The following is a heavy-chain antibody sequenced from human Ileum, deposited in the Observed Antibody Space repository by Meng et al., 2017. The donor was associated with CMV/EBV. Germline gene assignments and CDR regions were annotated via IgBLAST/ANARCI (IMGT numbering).Heavy chain of an antibody. D-gene: IGHD4-17*01. CDR1: GGSISSGGFY. V-gene: IGHV4-31*03. Sequence: QVQLQESGPGLVKPSQTLSLTCTVSGGSISSGGFYWSWIRQHPGKGLEWIGYIYYSGSTYYNPSLRSRVAISIDTSKSQFSLKLTSVTAADTAVYFCARTNYGDYNWFDPWGQGTLVTVSS. CDR3: ARTNYGDYNWFDP. CDR2: IYYSGST. J-gene: IGHJ5*02.